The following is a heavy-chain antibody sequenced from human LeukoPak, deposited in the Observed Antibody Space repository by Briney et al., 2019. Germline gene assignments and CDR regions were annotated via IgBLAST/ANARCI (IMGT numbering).Heavy chain of an antibody. CDR2: ISGSGSTI. D-gene: IGHD1-26*01. CDR1: GFIFSDDD. V-gene: IGHV3-48*03. CDR3: ARAQGSRGWDPTPSDY. J-gene: IGHJ4*02. Sequence: GGSLRLSCAASGFIFSDDDVNWVRQTPGKGLEWVASISGSGSTIYYTDSVQGRFTISRDNAKNSLYLQMNSLRAEDTAVYYCARAQGSRGWDPTPSDYWGQGTLVTVSS.